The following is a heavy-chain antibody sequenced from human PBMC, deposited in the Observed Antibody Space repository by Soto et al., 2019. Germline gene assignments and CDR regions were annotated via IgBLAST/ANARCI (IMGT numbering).Heavy chain of an antibody. CDR3: ARDHPHSYGVYYFDY. J-gene: IGHJ4*02. V-gene: IGHV4-59*01. Sequence: PSETLSLTCTVSGGSISNYYWSRIRQVPGRGLESIGYIYSSGSTHYNPSLQSRVTISADTSKNQVSLEVNSVTAADTAVYYCARDHPHSYGVYYFDYWGEGTPVTVSS. CDR2: IYSSGST. D-gene: IGHD5-18*01. CDR1: GGSISNYY.